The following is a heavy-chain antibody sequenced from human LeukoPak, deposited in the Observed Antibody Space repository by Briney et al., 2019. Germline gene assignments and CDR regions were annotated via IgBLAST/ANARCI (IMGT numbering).Heavy chain of an antibody. Sequence: SETLSLTCTVSGGSIGSYYWSWIRQPPGLGLEWIGYIFYSGSTNYNPSLKSRVTISVDTSKNQFSLKVSSVTAADTAVYYCARLNHYYYGMDVWGQGTTVTVSS. J-gene: IGHJ6*02. CDR3: ARLNHYYYGMDV. CDR1: GGSIGSYY. V-gene: IGHV4-59*01. D-gene: IGHD1-14*01. CDR2: IFYSGST.